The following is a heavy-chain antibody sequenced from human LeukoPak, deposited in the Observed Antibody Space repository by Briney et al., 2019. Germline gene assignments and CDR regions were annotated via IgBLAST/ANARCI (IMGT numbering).Heavy chain of an antibody. CDR1: GFTFSSYG. D-gene: IGHD2-2*01. J-gene: IGHJ4*02. CDR3: AKDQLRYCSSTSCSLPDY. CDR2: IRYEGSNK. Sequence: GGSLRLSCAASGFTFSSYGMHWVRQAPGKGLEGVAFIRYEGSNKYYADSVKGRFTISRDNSKNTLYLQMNSLRAEDTAVYYCAKDQLRYCSSTSCSLPDYWGQGTLVAVSS. V-gene: IGHV3-30*02.